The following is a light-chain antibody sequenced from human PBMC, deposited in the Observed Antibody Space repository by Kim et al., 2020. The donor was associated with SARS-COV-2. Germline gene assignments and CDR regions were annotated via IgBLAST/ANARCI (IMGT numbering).Light chain of an antibody. Sequence: AIQMTQSPSSLSASVGDKVTITCRASQDIRDGFGWYQQKPGKAPKLLFHATSSLQPGVPSRFSASASGTDFTLTISSLQPEDLATYYCLQDYNYPYTFGQGNKLEI. CDR3: LQDYNYPYT. J-gene: IGKJ2*01. V-gene: IGKV1-6*01. CDR1: QDIRDG. CDR2: ATS.